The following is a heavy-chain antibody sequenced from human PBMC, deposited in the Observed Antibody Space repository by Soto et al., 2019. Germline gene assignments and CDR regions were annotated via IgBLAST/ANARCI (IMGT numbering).Heavy chain of an antibody. V-gene: IGHV3-23*01. Sequence: VQLLESGGDLVQPGGSLRLSCAASGFTISSYAMSWVRQAPGEGLEWVSAISGSGGSTYYADSVKGRFTISRDNSKNTLYLQMNSLRAEDTAVYYCAKGWKTGGFYYWCQGTLVTVYS. CDR1: GFTISSYA. CDR2: ISGSGGST. D-gene: IGHD1-1*01. CDR3: AKGWKTGGFYY. J-gene: IGHJ4*02.